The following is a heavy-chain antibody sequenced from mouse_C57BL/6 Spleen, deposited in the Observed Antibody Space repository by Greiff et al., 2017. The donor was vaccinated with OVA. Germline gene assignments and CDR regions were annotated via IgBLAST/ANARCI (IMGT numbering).Heavy chain of an antibody. J-gene: IGHJ4*01. Sequence: QVQLKQSGAELVKPGASVKLSCKATGYTFTGYWIEWVKQRPGHGLEWIGEILPGSGSTNYNEKFKGKATFTADTSSNTAYMHLTSLTTDDSAIAYCARSGYGYAMDYWGQGTSVTVSS. CDR3: ARSGYGYAMDY. CDR2: ILPGSGST. D-gene: IGHD2-2*01. CDR1: GYTFTGYW. V-gene: IGHV1-9*01.